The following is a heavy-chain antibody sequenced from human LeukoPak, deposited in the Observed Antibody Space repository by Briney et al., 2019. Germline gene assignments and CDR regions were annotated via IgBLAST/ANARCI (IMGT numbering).Heavy chain of an antibody. V-gene: IGHV5-51*01. CDR1: GYRFTSYW. D-gene: IGHD3-22*01. Sequence: GESLQISCKGSGYRFTSYWIGWVRQMPGKGLEWMGIIYPGDSDTRYSPSFQGQVTISADKSISTAYLQWSSLKASDTAMYYCAIDGGYYDSSGYYPYYFDYWGQGTLVTVSS. CDR2: IYPGDSDT. J-gene: IGHJ4*02. CDR3: AIDGGYYDSSGYYPYYFDY.